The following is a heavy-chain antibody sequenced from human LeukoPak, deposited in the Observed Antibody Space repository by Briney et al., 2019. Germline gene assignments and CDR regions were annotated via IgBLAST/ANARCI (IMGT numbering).Heavy chain of an antibody. J-gene: IGHJ4*02. D-gene: IGHD1-26*01. CDR1: GGSISSSSYY. V-gene: IGHV4-39*01. CDR3: ARLGREGYYFDY. Sequence: SETLSLTCTASGGSISSSSYYWGWIRQPPGKGLEWIGSIYYSGSTYYNPSLKSRVTISVDTSKNQFSLKLSSVTAADTAVYYCARLGREGYYFDYWGQGTLVTVSS. CDR2: IYYSGST.